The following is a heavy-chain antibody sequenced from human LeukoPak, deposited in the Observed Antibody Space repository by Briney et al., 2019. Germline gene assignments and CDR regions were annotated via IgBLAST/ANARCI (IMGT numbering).Heavy chain of an antibody. CDR1: GGTFSSYA. CDR2: IIPIFGTA. CDR3: ARSTMYYYDSSGRADY. V-gene: IGHV1-69*05. Sequence: SLKVSCKASGGTFSSYAISRVRQAPGQGLEWKGRIIPIFGTANYAQKFQGRVTITTDESTSTAYMELSSLRSEDTAVYYCARSTMYYYDSSGRADYWGQGTLVTVSS. J-gene: IGHJ4*02. D-gene: IGHD3-22*01.